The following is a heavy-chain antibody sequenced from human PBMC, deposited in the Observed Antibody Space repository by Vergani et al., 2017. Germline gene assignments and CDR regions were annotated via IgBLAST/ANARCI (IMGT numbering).Heavy chain of an antibody. CDR3: ASCLYSSSSSWYFDL. V-gene: IGHV1-2*02. Sequence: QVQLVQSGAEVKKPGASVKVSCKASGYTFTGYYMHWVRQAPGQGLEWMGWINPNSGGTNYAQKFQGRVTMTRDTSISTAYMELSRLRSDDTAVYYCASCLYSSSSSWYFDLWGRGTLVTVSS. CDR1: GYTFTGYY. CDR2: INPNSGGT. J-gene: IGHJ2*01. D-gene: IGHD6-6*01.